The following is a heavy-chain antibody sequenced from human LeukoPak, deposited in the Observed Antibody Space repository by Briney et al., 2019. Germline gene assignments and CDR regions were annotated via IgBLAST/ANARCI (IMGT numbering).Heavy chain of an antibody. CDR3: AVRYCSSTSCYSNGAFDI. V-gene: IGHV1-69*06. J-gene: IGHJ3*02. CDR1: GGTFSSYA. Sequence: GSSVKVSCKASGGTFSSYAISWVRQAPGQGLEWMGGIIPIFGTANYAQKFQGRVTITADKSTSTAYMELSSLRSEDTAVYYCAVRYCSSTSCYSNGAFDIWGQGTMVTVSS. D-gene: IGHD2-2*01. CDR2: IIPIFGTA.